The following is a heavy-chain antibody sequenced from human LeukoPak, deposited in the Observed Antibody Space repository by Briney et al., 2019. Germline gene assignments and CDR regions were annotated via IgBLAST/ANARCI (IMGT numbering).Heavy chain of an antibody. CDR2: IYYSGST. CDR1: GYSISSGYY. J-gene: IGHJ4*02. Sequence: SETLSLTCTVSGYSISSGYYWGWIRQPPGKGLERIGSIYYSGSTYYNPSLKSRVTISVDTSKNQFSLKLSSVTAADTAVYYCARRYGSGRFDYWGQGTLVTVSS. V-gene: IGHV4-38-2*02. CDR3: ARRYGSGRFDY. D-gene: IGHD3-10*01.